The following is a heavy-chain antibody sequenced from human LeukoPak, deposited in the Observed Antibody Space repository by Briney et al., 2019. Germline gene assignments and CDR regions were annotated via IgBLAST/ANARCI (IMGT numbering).Heavy chain of an antibody. V-gene: IGHV4-34*01. D-gene: IGHD3-16*01. J-gene: IGHJ4*02. CDR3: ARLISSRDY. CDR2: INHSGST. Sequence: SETLSLTCAVYGGSFSGYYWSWIRQPPGKGLEWIGEINHSGSTNYNPSLKSRVTISVDTSKNQFSLKLSSVTAADTAVCYCARLISSRDYWGQGTLVTVSS. CDR1: GGSFSGYY.